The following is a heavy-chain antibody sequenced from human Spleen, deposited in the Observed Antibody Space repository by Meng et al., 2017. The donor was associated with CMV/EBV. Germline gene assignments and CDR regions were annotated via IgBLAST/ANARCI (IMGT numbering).Heavy chain of an antibody. J-gene: IGHJ4*02. D-gene: IGHD3-3*01. CDR1: GYAFKDLS. CDR3: ATPTYYPFWSGFRD. Sequence: ASVKVSCKVSGYAFKDLSMQWVRQTPAKGLEWMGGYDPADGETVYAQGFQGRVTMTGDRTTETAYMELRSLRSEDTAVYFCATPTYYPFWSGFRDWGQGTEVTVSS. V-gene: IGHV1-24*01. CDR2: YDPADGET.